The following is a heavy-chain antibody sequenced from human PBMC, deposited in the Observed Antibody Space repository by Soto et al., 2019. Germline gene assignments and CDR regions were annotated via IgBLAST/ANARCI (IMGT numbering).Heavy chain of an antibody. Sequence: SVKVSCKPSGGTFSSDAITWVRQAPGQGLEWMGGIIPIFGTINYAQKFQGRVTITADKSTTTAYMELSSLRSEDTAIYYCARDKSADSSGYPYYFDYWGQGTLVTVSS. CDR1: GGTFSSDA. J-gene: IGHJ4*02. V-gene: IGHV1-69*06. CDR2: IIPIFGTI. CDR3: ARDKSADSSGYPYYFDY. D-gene: IGHD3-22*01.